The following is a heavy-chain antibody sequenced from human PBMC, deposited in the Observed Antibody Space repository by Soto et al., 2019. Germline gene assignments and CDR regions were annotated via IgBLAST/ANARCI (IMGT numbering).Heavy chain of an antibody. J-gene: IGHJ6*02. CDR1: GYTFTSYG. V-gene: IGHV1-18*04. CDR2: ISAYNGNT. CDR3: ARLAGDYYYYGMDV. Sequence: ASVKVSCKASGYTFTSYGISWVRQAPGQGLEWMGWISAYNGNTNYAQKLQGRVTMTTDTSTSTAYMELRSLRSDDTAVYYCARLAGDYYYYGMDVWGQGTTVTVSS. D-gene: IGHD2-15*01.